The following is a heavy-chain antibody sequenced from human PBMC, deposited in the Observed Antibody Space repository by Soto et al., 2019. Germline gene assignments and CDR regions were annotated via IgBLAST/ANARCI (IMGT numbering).Heavy chain of an antibody. V-gene: IGHV4-34*01. CDR2: INHSGST. D-gene: IGHD3-16*01. CDR1: GGSFSGYY. CDR3: GRGPLGGDY. Sequence: YVTLSLTCAVYGGSFSGYYWSWIRQPPGKGLEWIGEINHSGSTNYNPSLKSRVTISVDTSKNQFSLKLSSVTAADTAVFYCGRGPLGGDYWGQGTLVTVSS. J-gene: IGHJ4*02.